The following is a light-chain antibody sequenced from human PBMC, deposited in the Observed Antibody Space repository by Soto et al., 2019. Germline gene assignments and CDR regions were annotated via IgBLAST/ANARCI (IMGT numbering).Light chain of an antibody. V-gene: IGKV3-20*01. Sequence: VLRQSPGTLSLSTGGKAILSCRASQNINNNYLAWYQHKPGQAPRLLIYDASLRATGVPDRFSGSGSGTDFTLTITRLEPDDSAVYYCQQHGISHITFGQGRRLEVK. CDR3: QQHGISHIT. CDR2: DAS. J-gene: IGKJ5*01. CDR1: QNINNNY.